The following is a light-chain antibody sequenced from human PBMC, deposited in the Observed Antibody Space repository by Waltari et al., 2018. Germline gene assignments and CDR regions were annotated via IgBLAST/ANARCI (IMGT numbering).Light chain of an antibody. V-gene: IGLV1-40*01. CDR2: GNN. J-gene: IGLJ3*02. CDR3: QSYDSSLAGSWV. CDR1: GSNIGAGFD. Sequence: QSVLTQPPSVSGAPGQRVTISCTGSGSNIGAGFDVHRYQQLPGTAPKLLVYGNNSRPSGVPDRFSASKSGTSASLAITGLQAEDEADYYCQSYDSSLAGSWVFGGGTKLTVL.